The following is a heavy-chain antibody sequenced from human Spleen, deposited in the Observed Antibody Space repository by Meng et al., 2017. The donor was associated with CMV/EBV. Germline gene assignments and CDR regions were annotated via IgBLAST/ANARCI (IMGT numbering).Heavy chain of an antibody. D-gene: IGHD6-6*01. V-gene: IGHV3-30*04. CDR3: ARDSSSYGMDV. CDR2: ISYDGTDK. J-gene: IGHJ6*02. Sequence: GESLKISCAASGFTFSTYAMHWVRQTPGKGLEWVSVISYDGTDKYYAESVKGRFTISRDNAKNSLYLQMNSLRAEDTAVYYCARDSSSYGMDVWGQGTTVTVSS. CDR1: GFTFSTYA.